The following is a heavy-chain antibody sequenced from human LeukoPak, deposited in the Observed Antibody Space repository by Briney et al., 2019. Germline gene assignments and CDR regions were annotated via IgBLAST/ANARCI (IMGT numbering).Heavy chain of an antibody. V-gene: IGHV3-7*01. CDR3: ARQGGASWYR. Sequence: GGSLRLSCAASGFTFSNAWMSWVRQAPGKGLEWVADIKQDGSDKYYVDSVKGRFTISRDNAKNSLYLQMNSLRPEDTAVYYCARQGGASWYRWGQGTLVTVSS. D-gene: IGHD6-13*01. J-gene: IGHJ4*02. CDR2: IKQDGSDK. CDR1: GFTFSNAW.